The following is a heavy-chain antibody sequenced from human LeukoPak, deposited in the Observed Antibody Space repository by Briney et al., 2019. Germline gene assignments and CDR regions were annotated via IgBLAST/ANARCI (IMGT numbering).Heavy chain of an antibody. D-gene: IGHD6-19*01. V-gene: IGHV3-21*01. CDR1: GFTFRSYS. CDR2: ISTSSNYI. Sequence: GGSLRLSCAASGFTFRSYSMNWVRQAPGKGLEWVSSISTSSNYIFYADSVKGRFTISRDNAKNSLYLQMNSLRAEDTAVYYCARDSSGWSNWFDPWGQGTLVTASS. J-gene: IGHJ5*02. CDR3: ARDSSGWSNWFDP.